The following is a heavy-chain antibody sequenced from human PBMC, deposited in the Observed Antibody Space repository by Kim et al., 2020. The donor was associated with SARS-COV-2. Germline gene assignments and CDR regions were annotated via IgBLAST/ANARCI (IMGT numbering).Heavy chain of an antibody. D-gene: IGHD5-18*01. Sequence: SETLSLTCTVSGGSISSYYWSWIRQPPGKGLEWIGYIYYSGSTNYNPSLKSRVTISVDTSKNQFSLKLSSVTAADTAVYYCAREGRPIDRGYSYGYFDYWGHGTLVTVSS. CDR2: IYYSGST. J-gene: IGHJ4*01. V-gene: IGHV4-59*13. CDR3: AREGRPIDRGYSYGYFDY. CDR1: GGSISSYY.